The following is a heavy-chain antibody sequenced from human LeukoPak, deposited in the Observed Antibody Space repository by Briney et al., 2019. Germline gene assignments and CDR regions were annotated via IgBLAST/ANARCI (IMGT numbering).Heavy chain of an antibody. Sequence: PSETLSLTCAVYGGSFSGYYWSWIRQPPGKGLEWIGEINHSGSTNYNPSLKSRVTISVDTSKNQFSLKLSSVTAADTAVYYCARLTRNNSGYDKRAYYYYMDVWGKGTTVTISS. D-gene: IGHD5-12*01. CDR3: ARLTRNNSGYDKRAYYYYMDV. V-gene: IGHV4-34*01. CDR1: GGSFSGYY. CDR2: INHSGST. J-gene: IGHJ6*03.